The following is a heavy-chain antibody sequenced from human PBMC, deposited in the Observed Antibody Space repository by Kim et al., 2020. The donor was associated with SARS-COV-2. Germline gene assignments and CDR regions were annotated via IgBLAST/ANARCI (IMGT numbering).Heavy chain of an antibody. CDR3: AKVGDSSGLFPYYYYYYYMDV. Sequence: GGSLRLSCAASGFTFSSYAMSWVRQAPGKGLEWVSAISGSGGSTYYADSVKGRFTISRDNSKNTLYLQKNSLRAEDTAVYYCAKVGDSSGLFPYYYYYYYMDVWGKGPTVTVSS. J-gene: IGHJ6*03. CDR2: ISGSGGST. D-gene: IGHD6-19*01. V-gene: IGHV3-23*01. CDR1: GFTFSSYA.